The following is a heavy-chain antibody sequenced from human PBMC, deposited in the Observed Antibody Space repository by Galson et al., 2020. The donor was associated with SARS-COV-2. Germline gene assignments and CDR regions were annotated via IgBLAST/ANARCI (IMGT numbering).Heavy chain of an antibody. J-gene: IGHJ3*02. CDR2: IYTSGST. V-gene: IGHV4-61*02. CDR1: GGSISSGSYY. D-gene: IGHD3-9*01. CDR3: ARAGNYDILTGNNGDDAFDI. Sequence: SETLSLTCTVSGGSISSGSYYWSWIRQPAGKGLEWIGRIYTSGSTNYNPSLKSRVTISVDTSKNQFSLKLSSVTAADTAVYYCARAGNYDILTGNNGDDAFDIWGQGTMVTVSS.